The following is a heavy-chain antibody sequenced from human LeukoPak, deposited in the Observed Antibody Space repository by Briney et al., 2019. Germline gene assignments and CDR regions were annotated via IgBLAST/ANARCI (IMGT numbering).Heavy chain of an antibody. V-gene: IGHV1-8*01. CDR2: RNPNSGNT. CDR1: GYTFTSYD. J-gene: IGHJ4*02. CDR3: ARGPIYSSGWYLFDY. Sequence: GASVKVSCKASGYTFTSYDINWVRQATGQGLEWMGWRNPNSGNTGYAQKFQGRVTMTRNTSISTAYMELSSLRSEDTAVYYCARGPIYSSGWYLFDYWGQGTLVTVSS. D-gene: IGHD6-19*01.